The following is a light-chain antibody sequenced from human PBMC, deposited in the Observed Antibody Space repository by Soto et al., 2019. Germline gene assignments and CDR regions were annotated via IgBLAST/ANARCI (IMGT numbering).Light chain of an antibody. V-gene: IGLV2-14*02. CDR1: GSDIGEYNL. CDR3: ASFTTSTTYV. Sequence: QSALTQPASVSGSPGQSITISCTGAGSDIGEYNLVSWYQQHPGKAPKLIIYGAFKRPSGVSARFSGSKSGNTASLTISGLRAEDEADYYCASFTTSTTYVFGTGTKLTVL. CDR2: GAF. J-gene: IGLJ1*01.